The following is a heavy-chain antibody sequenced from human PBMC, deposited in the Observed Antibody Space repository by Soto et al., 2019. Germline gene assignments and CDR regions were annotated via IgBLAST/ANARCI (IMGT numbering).Heavy chain of an antibody. CDR1: GGSVSGVDYF. J-gene: IGHJ4*02. V-gene: IGHV4-30-4*01. Sequence: PSETLSLTCTVSGGSVSGVDYFWSWIRQSPGKGLEWIGYIYYTGITHLNPSLKSRLTMAVDTSKNQFSLKVSSVTAADTAVYYCARHRNWKVDYWGQGTLVTVSS. CDR3: ARHRNWKVDY. D-gene: IGHD1-1*01. CDR2: IYYTGIT.